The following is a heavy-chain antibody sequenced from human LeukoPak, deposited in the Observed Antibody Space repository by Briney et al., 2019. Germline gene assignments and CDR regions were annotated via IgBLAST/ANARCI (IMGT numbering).Heavy chain of an antibody. CDR3: ARGLVYYYDSSGYYYFDY. CDR1: GGSFSGYY. D-gene: IGHD3-22*01. CDR2: INHSGST. J-gene: IGHJ4*02. Sequence: PSETPSLTCAVYGGSFSGYYWSWVRQPPGKGLEWSGEINHSGSTNYNPSLKSRVTISVDTSKNQFSLKLSSVTAADTAVYYCARGLVYYYDSSGYYYFDYWGQGTLVTVSS. V-gene: IGHV4-34*01.